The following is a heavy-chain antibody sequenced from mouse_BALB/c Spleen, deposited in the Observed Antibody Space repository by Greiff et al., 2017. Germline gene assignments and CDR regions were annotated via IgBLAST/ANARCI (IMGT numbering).Heavy chain of an antibody. J-gene: IGHJ4*01. Sequence: EVKLVESGGGLVQPGGSLKLSCAASGFTFSSYGMSWVRQTPDKRLELVATINSNGGSTYYPDSVKGRFTISRDNAKNTLYLQMSSLKSEDTAMYYCARDLYAMDYWGQGTSVTVSS. V-gene: IGHV5-6-3*01. CDR2: INSNGGST. CDR3: ARDLYAMDY. CDR1: GFTFSSYG.